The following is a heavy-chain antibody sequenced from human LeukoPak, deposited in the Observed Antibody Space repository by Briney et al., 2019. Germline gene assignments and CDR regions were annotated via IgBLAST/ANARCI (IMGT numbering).Heavy chain of an antibody. CDR2: INHSGST. V-gene: IGHV4-34*01. D-gene: IGHD6-6*01. CDR1: GGSFSGYY. J-gene: IGHJ3*02. Sequence: PSETLSLTCAVYGGSFSGYYWSWIRQPPGKGLEWIGEINHSGSTNYNPSLKSRVTISVDTSKNQFSLKLSSVTAADTAMYYCARGQLAYAFDIWGQGTMVTVSS. CDR3: ARGQLAYAFDI.